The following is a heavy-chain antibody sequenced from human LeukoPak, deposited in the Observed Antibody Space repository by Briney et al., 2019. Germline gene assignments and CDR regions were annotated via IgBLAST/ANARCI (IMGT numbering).Heavy chain of an antibody. J-gene: IGHJ4*02. Sequence: SETLSLTCTVSGGSISSGYYWGWIRQPPGKGLEWIGSIYHSGSAHYNPSLKSRVTISEDTSKNQFSLKLNSVTATDTAVYYCARLGYSSGAYYFDYWGQGTLVTVSS. D-gene: IGHD5-18*01. V-gene: IGHV4-38-2*02. CDR3: ARLGYSSGAYYFDY. CDR2: IYHSGSA. CDR1: GGSISSGYY.